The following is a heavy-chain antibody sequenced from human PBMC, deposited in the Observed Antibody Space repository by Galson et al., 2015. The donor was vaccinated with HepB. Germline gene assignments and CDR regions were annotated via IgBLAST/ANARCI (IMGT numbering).Heavy chain of an antibody. D-gene: IGHD3-10*01. V-gene: IGHV3-23*01. Sequence: SLRLSCAASGFTFSSYAMSWVRQAPGKGLEWVSAISGSGGSTYYADSVKGRFTISRDNSKNTLYLQMNSLRAEDTAVYYCAKDRGWAITMVRGVMRDWGQGTLVTVSS. CDR3: AKDRGWAITMVRGVMRD. CDR2: ISGSGGST. CDR1: GFTFSSYA. J-gene: IGHJ4*02.